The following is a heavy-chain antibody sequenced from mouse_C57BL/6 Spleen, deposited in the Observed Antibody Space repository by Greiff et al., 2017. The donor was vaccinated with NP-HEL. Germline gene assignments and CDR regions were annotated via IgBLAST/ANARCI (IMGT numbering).Heavy chain of an antibody. V-gene: IGHV1-61*01. J-gene: IGHJ2*01. Sequence: QVQLQQPGAELVRPGSSVKLSCKASGYTFTSYWMDWVKQRPGQGLEWIGNIYPSDSETHYNQKFKDKATLTVDKSSSTAYMQLSSLTSEDSAVSYCARGVTTVVADYWGQGTTLTVSS. CDR3: ARGVTTVVADY. D-gene: IGHD1-1*01. CDR2: IYPSDSET. CDR1: GYTFTSYW.